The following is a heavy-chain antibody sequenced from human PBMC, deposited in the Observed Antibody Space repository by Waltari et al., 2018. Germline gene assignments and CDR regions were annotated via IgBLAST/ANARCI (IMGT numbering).Heavy chain of an antibody. V-gene: IGHV4-34*01. CDR2: INHSGST. Sequence: QVQLQQWGAGLLKPSETLSLTCAVYGGSFSGYYWSWIRQPPGKGLEWIGEINHSGSTNYNPSLKSRVTISVDTSKNQFSLKLSSVTAADTAVYYCARGLPGMETTVSTYDYWGQGTLVTVSS. D-gene: IGHD4-17*01. CDR3: ARGLPGMETTVSTYDY. J-gene: IGHJ4*02. CDR1: GGSFSGYY.